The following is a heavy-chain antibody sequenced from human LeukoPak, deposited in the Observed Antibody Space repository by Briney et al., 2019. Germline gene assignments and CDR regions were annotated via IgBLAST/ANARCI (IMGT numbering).Heavy chain of an antibody. V-gene: IGHV3-7*01. D-gene: IGHD5-12*01. CDR3: ARWGQTSGYYYVDN. CDR2: IKQDGSVK. CDR1: GVTLSSNW. J-gene: IGHJ4*02. Sequence: GGSLRLSCGASGVTLSSNWMTWVRQAPGRGLEWVASIKQDGSVKYYVDSVKGRFTISRDNARNSLSLQMDSLGVEDTAVYFCARWGQTSGYYYVDNWGQGTLVTVSS.